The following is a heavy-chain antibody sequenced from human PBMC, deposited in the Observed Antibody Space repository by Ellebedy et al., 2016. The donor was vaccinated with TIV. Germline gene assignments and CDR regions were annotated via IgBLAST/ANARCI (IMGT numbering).Heavy chain of an antibody. Sequence: ASVKVSCKASGYTFTGYYMHWVRQAPGQGLEWMGIINPSGGSTSYAQKFQGRVTMTRDTSTSTVYMELSSLRSDDTAVYYCATDGPQYSSGWTSWGQGTLVTVSS. CDR2: INPSGGST. CDR3: ATDGPQYSSGWTS. V-gene: IGHV1-46*01. D-gene: IGHD6-19*01. J-gene: IGHJ5*02. CDR1: GYTFTGYY.